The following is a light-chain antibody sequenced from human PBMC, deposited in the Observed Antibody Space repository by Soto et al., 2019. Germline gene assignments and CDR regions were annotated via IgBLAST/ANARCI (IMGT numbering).Light chain of an antibody. V-gene: IGLV2-14*01. CDR2: DVS. CDR3: SSYTTSLTYV. J-gene: IGLJ1*01. Sequence: QSVLTQPASVSWSPGQSITISCTGASNDVDAYNYVSWYQQHPGKVPKLMIYDVSSRPSGVSDRFSGSKSGNTASLTISGLQAEDEADYYCSSYTTSLTYVFGTGTKVTVL. CDR1: SNDVDAYNY.